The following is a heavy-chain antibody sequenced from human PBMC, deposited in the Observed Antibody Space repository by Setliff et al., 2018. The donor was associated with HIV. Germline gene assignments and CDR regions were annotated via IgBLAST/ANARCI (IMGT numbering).Heavy chain of an antibody. D-gene: IGHD5-12*01. Sequence: GGSLRLSCAASGFTFSSYAITWVRQAPGKGLEWVSAISGSGDSTFYADSVQGRFTISRDNSKNTLYLQMNSPRADDTAVYYCARDSSTKEMATIWVNFDYWGQGTLVTVSS. V-gene: IGHV3-23*01. CDR1: GFTFSSYA. CDR2: ISGSGDST. CDR3: ARDSSTKEMATIWVNFDY. J-gene: IGHJ4*02.